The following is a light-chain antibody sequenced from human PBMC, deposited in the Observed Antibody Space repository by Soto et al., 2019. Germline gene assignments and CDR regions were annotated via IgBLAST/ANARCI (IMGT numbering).Light chain of an antibody. V-gene: IGKV3-20*01. Sequence: EIVVKTSPGTLSLSPCERATLSFSARQSVSIYYLAWYQQKPGQAPRLLIYAASSRDTGIPDRFSGGGSGTDFTLTISRLEPEDFAVYYCQQCGSSPWTFGQGTKVDI. CDR2: AAS. J-gene: IGKJ1*01. CDR3: QQCGSSPWT. CDR1: QSVSIYY.